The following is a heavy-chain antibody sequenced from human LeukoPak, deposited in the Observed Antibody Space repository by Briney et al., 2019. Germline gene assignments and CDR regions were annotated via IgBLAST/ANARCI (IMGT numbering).Heavy chain of an antibody. D-gene: IGHD6-13*01. CDR3: AREPSIAAAGRGYFDY. CDR1: GVSISSSNSY. CDR2: IYYSGST. Sequence: PSETLSLTCTVSGVSISSSNSYWGWIRQPPGKGLEWIGRIYYSGSTYYNPSLKSRVTISVDTSKNQFSLKLSSVTAADTAVYYCAREPSIAAAGRGYFDYWGQGTLVTVSS. J-gene: IGHJ4*02. V-gene: IGHV4-39*07.